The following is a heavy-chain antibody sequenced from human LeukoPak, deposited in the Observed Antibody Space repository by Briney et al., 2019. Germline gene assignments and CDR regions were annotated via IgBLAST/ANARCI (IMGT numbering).Heavy chain of an antibody. V-gene: IGHV3-48*03. CDR2: IGNTGRTI. Sequence: GGSLRLSCAASGFRFSSYEMNWVRQAPGRGLEWVSYIGNTGRTIFYVDSVKGRFTVSRDNAKNSLYLQMNSLRAEDTAVYYCAKDDEGYYWGQGILVTVSS. CDR3: AKDDEGYY. D-gene: IGHD3-3*01. CDR1: GFRFSSYE. J-gene: IGHJ4*02.